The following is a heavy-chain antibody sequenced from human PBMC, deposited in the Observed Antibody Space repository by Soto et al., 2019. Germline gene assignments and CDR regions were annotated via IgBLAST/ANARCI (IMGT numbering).Heavy chain of an antibody. V-gene: IGHV4-4*02. J-gene: IGHJ4*02. D-gene: IGHD2-2*01. CDR1: GGSISSSNW. CDR2: IYHSGST. Sequence: SETLSLTCAVSGGSISSSNWWSWVRQPPGKGLEWIGEIYHSGSTNYNPSLKSRVTISVDKSKNQFSLKLSSVTAADTAVYYCARDISCSSTSCLDYWGQGTLVTVSS. CDR3: ARDISCSSTSCLDY.